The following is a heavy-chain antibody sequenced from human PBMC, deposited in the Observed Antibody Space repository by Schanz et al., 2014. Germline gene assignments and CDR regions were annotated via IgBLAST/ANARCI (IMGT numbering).Heavy chain of an antibody. CDR1: GFTFSSYG. Sequence: VASGFTFSSYGMHWVRQATGKRLEWVAVIWYDGSNKYDADSVKGRFIISRKNSKNKLFLQINSFIADETAIYYYTLHYTTEIHYSVEVLKDYWGGASLLNVS. V-gene: IGHV3-33*01. CDR2: IWYDGSNK. CDR3: TLHYTTEIHYSVEVLKDY. J-gene: IGHJ4*01. D-gene: IGHD2-15*01.